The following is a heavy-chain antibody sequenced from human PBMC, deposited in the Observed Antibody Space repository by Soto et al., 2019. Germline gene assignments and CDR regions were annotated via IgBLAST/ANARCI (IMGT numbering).Heavy chain of an antibody. CDR3: ARGYYDFWSGYYTHYYYGMDV. CDR1: GFTFSSYA. Sequence: SGGSLRLSCAASGFTFSSYAMHWVRQAPGKGLEWVAVISYDGSNKYYADSVKGRFTISRDNSKNTLYLQMNSLRAEDTAVYYCARGYYDFWSGYYTHYYYGMDVWGQGTTVTVSS. J-gene: IGHJ6*02. D-gene: IGHD3-3*01. CDR2: ISYDGSNK. V-gene: IGHV3-30-3*01.